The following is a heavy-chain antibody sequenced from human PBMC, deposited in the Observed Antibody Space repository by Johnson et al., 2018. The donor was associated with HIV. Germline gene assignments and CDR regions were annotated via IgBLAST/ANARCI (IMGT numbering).Heavy chain of an antibody. CDR2: ISWNSGSI. V-gene: IGHV3-9*01. CDR3: ARERGWRSEAFDI. J-gene: IGHJ3*02. CDR1: GFTFSSYD. D-gene: IGHD2-15*01. Sequence: VQLVESGGGLVQPGGSLRLSCAASGFTFSSYDMHWVRQAPGKGLEWVSGISWNSGSIGYADSVKGRFTISRDNAKNSLYLQMNSLRAEDTALYYCARERGWRSEAFDIWGQGTMVTVSS.